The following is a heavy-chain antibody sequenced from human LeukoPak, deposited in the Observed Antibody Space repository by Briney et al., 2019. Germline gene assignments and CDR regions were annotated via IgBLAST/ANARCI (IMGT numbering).Heavy chain of an antibody. D-gene: IGHD6-6*01. J-gene: IGHJ3*02. CDR1: GFSISSHG. CDR3: AREYSSTSGRAFDI. CDR2: IITSSGYT. V-gene: IGHV3-21*01. Sequence: GGSLRLSCAASGFSISSHGMSWVRQAPGKGLEWVSSIITSSGYTYYADSVKGRFTISRDNAKNSLFLQMNSLRADDTAVYYCAREYSSTSGRAFDIWGQGTMVTVSS.